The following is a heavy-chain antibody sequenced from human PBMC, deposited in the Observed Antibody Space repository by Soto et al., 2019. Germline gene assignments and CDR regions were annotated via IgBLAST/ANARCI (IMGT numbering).Heavy chain of an antibody. V-gene: IGHV2-5*02. J-gene: IGHJ6*02. CDR3: AHSQRYCSGGSCYYPSSLFYYYYGMDV. Sequence: SGPTLVNPTQTLTLTCTFSGFSLSTSGVGVGWIRQPPGKALEWLALIYWDDDKRYSPSLKSRLTITKDTSKNQVVLTMTNMDPVDTATYYCAHSQRYCSGGSCYYPSSLFYYYYGMDVWGQGTTVTVSS. CDR2: IYWDDDK. CDR1: GFSLSTSGVG. D-gene: IGHD2-15*01.